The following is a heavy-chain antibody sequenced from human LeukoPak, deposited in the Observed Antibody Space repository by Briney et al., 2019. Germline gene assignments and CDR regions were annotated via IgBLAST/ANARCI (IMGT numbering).Heavy chain of an antibody. CDR1: GFTFSSFA. D-gene: IGHD2-2*01. Sequence: SGGSLRLSCAASGFTFSSFAMSWVRQAPGKGLEWVSAISDNGGSTYYADSVKGRFTVSRDNSKNTLYLQVNSLRAEDTAIYYCARYCITTSCYGRDYYYGMDVWGQGTTVTVSS. CDR2: ISDNGGST. J-gene: IGHJ6*02. V-gene: IGHV3-23*01. CDR3: ARYCITTSCYGRDYYYGMDV.